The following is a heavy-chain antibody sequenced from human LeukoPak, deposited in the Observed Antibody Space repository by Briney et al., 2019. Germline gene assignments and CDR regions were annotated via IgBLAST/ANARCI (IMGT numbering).Heavy chain of an antibody. V-gene: IGHV3-23*01. CDR3: AKHGPYYYDSSGYYPAYFDY. D-gene: IGHD3-22*01. Sequence: GGSLRLSCAASGFTFSSYAMSWVRQAPGKGLEWVSAISGSGGSTYYADSVKGRITISRDNSKNTLYLQMNSLRAEDTAVYYCAKHGPYYYDSSGYYPAYFDYWGQGTLVTVSS. CDR1: GFTFSSYA. J-gene: IGHJ4*02. CDR2: ISGSGGST.